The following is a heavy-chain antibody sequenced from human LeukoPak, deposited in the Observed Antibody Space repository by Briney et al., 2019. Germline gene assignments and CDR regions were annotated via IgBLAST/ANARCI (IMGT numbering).Heavy chain of an antibody. V-gene: IGHV4-34*01. CDR3: ARRVTDTYYYYYYIDV. D-gene: IGHD2-21*02. J-gene: IGHJ6*03. CDR1: GGSFSGYY. Sequence: SETLSLTCAVYGGSFSGYYWSWIRQPPGKGLEWIGEINHSGSTNYNPSLKSRVTISVDTSKNLFSLKLNSVTAADTAVYYCARRVTDTYYYYYYIDVWRKGTTVTVSS. CDR2: INHSGST.